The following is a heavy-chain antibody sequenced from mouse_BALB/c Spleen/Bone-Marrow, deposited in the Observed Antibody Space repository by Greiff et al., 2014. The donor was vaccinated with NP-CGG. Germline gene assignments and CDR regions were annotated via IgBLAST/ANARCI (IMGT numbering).Heavy chain of an antibody. Sequence: EVKLQESGPELVKPGASVKMSCKASGYTFTDYYMKWVKESHEKSLEWIGDINPNNGDTFYYQKFKGKATLTVHRASSTAYIQLDSLTSEDSAVYYCAMGVRLYWYFGVWGAGTTVTVSS. CDR1: GYTFTDYY. CDR2: INPNNGDT. CDR3: AMGVRLYWYFGV. V-gene: IGHV1-26*01. J-gene: IGHJ1*01.